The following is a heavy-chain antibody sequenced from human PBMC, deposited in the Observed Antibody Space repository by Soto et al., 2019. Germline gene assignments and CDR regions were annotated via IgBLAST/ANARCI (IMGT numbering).Heavy chain of an antibody. CDR2: ISSSGGST. V-gene: IGHV3-23*01. D-gene: IGHD3-22*01. CDR3: AKYQPMTQPRPYFDY. J-gene: IGHJ4*02. CDR1: GFTFSSYA. Sequence: EVQLLESGGDLIQPGGSLRLSCAASGFTFSSYAMSWVRQAPGKGLGWVSAISSSGGSTFYADSVKGRFTISRDNSRNTLYLQMNSLRGEDTAIYYCAKYQPMTQPRPYFDYWGQGPLVTVSS.